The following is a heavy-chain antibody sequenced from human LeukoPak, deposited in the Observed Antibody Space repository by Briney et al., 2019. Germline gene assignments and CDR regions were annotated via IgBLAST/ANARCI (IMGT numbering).Heavy chain of an antibody. D-gene: IGHD3-10*02. CDR2: ISSNGGST. CDR1: GFTFSSYD. J-gene: IGHJ6*02. Sequence: PGGSLRLSCGASGFTFSSYDMTWVRQAPGKGVEYVSAISSNGGSTYYADSVKGRFTISRDNSKNTLYLQMSSLRAEDTAVYYCVSCSSTNYYYYGMDVWGQGTAVTVSS. CDR3: VSCSSTNYYYYGMDV. V-gene: IGHV3-64D*06.